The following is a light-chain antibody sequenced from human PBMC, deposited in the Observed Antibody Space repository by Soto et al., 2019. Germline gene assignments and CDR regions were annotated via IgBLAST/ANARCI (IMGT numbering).Light chain of an antibody. V-gene: IGKV1-8*01. CDR1: QGISSY. CDR3: QQYYSYPWT. Sequence: IRMTQSPSSLSASTGDRVTITCRASQGISSYLAWYQQKPGKAPKLLIYAASTLQSGVLSRFSGSGSGTDFTLTISCLQSEDFATYYCQQYYSYPWTFGQGTKVDI. J-gene: IGKJ1*01. CDR2: AAS.